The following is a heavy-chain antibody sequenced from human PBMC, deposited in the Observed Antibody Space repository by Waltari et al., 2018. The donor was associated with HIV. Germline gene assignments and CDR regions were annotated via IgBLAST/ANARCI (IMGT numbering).Heavy chain of an antibody. CDR1: GFGFSHYS. D-gene: IGHD3-10*01. CDR3: VRDDPGYGPIDY. CDR2: IRRASKEK. Sequence: LVASGGGVVKTGESLRLTCESSGFGFSHYSLIGVRQSAVRGLEWIASIRRASKEKNYVESVRGRFVSSRDEAKSCVYLEMDYLREEDTARYFCVRDDPGYGPIDYWGQGTLVIV. V-gene: IGHV3-11*05. J-gene: IGHJ4*02.